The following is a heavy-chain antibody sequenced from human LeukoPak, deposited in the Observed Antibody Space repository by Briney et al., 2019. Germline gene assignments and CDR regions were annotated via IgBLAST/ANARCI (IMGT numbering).Heavy chain of an antibody. CDR3: ARDGYGSFDY. Sequence: PSETLSLTCAVYGGSFSGYYWSWIRQPPGKGLEWIGEINHSGSTNYNPSLKSRVTISVDTSKNQFSLKLSSVTAADRAVYYCARDGYGSFDYWGQGTLVTVSS. CDR2: INHSGST. D-gene: IGHD5-12*01. V-gene: IGHV4-34*01. CDR1: GGSFSGYY. J-gene: IGHJ4*02.